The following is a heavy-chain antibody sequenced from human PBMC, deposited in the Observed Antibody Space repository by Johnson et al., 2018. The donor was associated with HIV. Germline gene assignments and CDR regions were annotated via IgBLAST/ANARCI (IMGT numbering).Heavy chain of an antibody. CDR2: ISYDGSNK. J-gene: IGHJ3*02. V-gene: IGHV3-30*18. CDR3: AKDRRVVGAYDAVDI. CDR1: GFTFSSYV. Sequence: QVQLVESGGGVVQPGRSLRLSCAASGFTFSSYVMHWVRQAPGKGLEWVAVISYDGSNKYYADSMKGRFTISRDNSKSTLYLEMNSLRAEDTAVYHCAKDRRVVGAYDAVDIWGQGKMVTVSS. D-gene: IGHD1-26*01.